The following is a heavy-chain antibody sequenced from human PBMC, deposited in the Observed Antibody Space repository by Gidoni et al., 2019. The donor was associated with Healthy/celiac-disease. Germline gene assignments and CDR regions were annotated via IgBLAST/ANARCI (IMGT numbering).Heavy chain of an antibody. CDR3: AKGSKGAYSGSYKVDDAFDI. V-gene: IGHV3-23*01. CDR1: GFTFISYA. CDR2: ISGSGGST. J-gene: IGHJ3*02. Sequence: EVQLLESGGGLVQPGGSLRLSCAASGFTFISYAMSWVRQAPGQGLEWVSAISGSGGSTYYAASVKGRFTISRDNSKNTLYLQMNSLRAEDTAVYYCAKGSKGAYSGSYKVDDAFDIWGQGTMVTVSS. D-gene: IGHD1-26*01.